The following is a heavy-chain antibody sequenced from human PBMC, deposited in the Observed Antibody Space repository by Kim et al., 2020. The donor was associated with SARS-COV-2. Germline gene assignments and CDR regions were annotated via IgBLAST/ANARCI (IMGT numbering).Heavy chain of an antibody. D-gene: IGHD2-2*02. Sequence: SETLSLTCTVSGGSISSSSYYWGWIRQPPGKGLEWIGSIYYSGSTYYNPSLKSRVTISVDTSKNQFSLKLSSVTAADTAVYYCASGYCSSTSCYRPRAFDIWGQGTMVTVSS. CDR2: IYYSGST. CDR3: ASGYCSSTSCYRPRAFDI. V-gene: IGHV4-39*01. J-gene: IGHJ3*02. CDR1: GGSISSSSYY.